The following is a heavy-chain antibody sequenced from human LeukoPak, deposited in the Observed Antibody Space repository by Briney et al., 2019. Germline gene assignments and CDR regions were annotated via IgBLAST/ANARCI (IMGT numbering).Heavy chain of an antibody. Sequence: SETLSLTCAVYGGSFSGYYWSWIRQPPGKGLEWIGEINHSGSTNYNPSLKSRVTISVDTSKNQFSLKLSSVTAADTAVYYCARGRFENPLNYDYVWGSYRFFDYWGQGTLVTVSS. D-gene: IGHD3-16*02. CDR2: INHSGST. J-gene: IGHJ4*02. CDR3: ARGRFENPLNYDYVWGSYRFFDY. V-gene: IGHV4-34*01. CDR1: GGSFSGYY.